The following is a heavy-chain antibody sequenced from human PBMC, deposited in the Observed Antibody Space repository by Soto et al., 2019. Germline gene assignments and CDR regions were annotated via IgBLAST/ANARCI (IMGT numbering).Heavy chain of an antibody. D-gene: IGHD2-8*01. V-gene: IGHV1-2*02. CDR1: GYTFTGYY. CDR2: INPNSGGT. CDR3: ARVPRYCTNGVCPPYFDY. Sequence: ASVKVSCKASGYTFTGYYMHWVRQAPGQGLEWMGWINPNSGGTNYAQEFQGRVTMTRDTSISTAYMELSRLRSDDTAVYYCARVPRYCTNGVCPPYFDYWGQGTLVTVSS. J-gene: IGHJ4*02.